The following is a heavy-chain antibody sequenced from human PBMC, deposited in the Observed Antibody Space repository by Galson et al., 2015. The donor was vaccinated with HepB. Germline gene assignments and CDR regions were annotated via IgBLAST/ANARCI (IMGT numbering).Heavy chain of an antibody. CDR1: GFSVSSNY. Sequence: LRLSCAASGFSVSSNYMSWVRQAPGKGLEWVSVIYSGGSTYYADSVKGRFTISRHDSKNTLYLQTNSLRAEDTALYYCTRERVEWFGYGGDSYPGYYYYAMDVWGQGTTVTVSS. V-gene: IGHV3-53*04. CDR3: TRERVEWFGYGGDSYPGYYYYAMDV. CDR2: IYSGGST. D-gene: IGHD2-21*02. J-gene: IGHJ6*02.